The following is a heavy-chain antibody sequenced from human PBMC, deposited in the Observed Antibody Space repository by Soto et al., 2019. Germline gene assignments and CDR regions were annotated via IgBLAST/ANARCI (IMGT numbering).Heavy chain of an antibody. CDR2: IFHSGTT. J-gene: IGHJ4*02. CDR3: VRLYSDTWLLPAY. Sequence: SETLSLTCTVFDGSISSRSNYWGWIRQPPGKGLEWIGSIFHSGTTYYNPSLKSRVTISVDTSKNQFSLKLGSVTAADTAVYYCVRLYSDTWLLPAYWGQGTLVTVSS. D-gene: IGHD1-26*01. V-gene: IGHV4-39*01. CDR1: DGSISSRSNY.